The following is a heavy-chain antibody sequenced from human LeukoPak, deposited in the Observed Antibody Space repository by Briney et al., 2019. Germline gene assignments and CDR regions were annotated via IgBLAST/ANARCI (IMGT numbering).Heavy chain of an antibody. CDR1: GFTLSSYE. Sequence: GGSLRLSCAASGFTLSSYEQNWVRQASGKGLEWVSYISSSGSTINYADSVKGRFTISRDNAKNSLYLQMNSLRAEDTAVYYCARSKWFWELYLDYWGQGTLVTVSS. CDR2: ISSSGSTI. D-gene: IGHD3-10*01. J-gene: IGHJ4*02. CDR3: ARSKWFWELYLDY. V-gene: IGHV3-48*03.